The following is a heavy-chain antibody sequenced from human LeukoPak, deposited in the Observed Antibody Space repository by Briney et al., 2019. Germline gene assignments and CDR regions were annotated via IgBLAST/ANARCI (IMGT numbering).Heavy chain of an antibody. J-gene: IGHJ3*02. V-gene: IGHV4-30-2*01. CDR1: GGSISSGGYS. D-gene: IGHD3-22*01. CDR2: IYHSGST. CDR3: ARDYYDSSGYEGAFDI. Sequence: SETLSLTCAVSGGSISSGGYSWSWIRQPPGKRLEWIGYIYHSGSTYYNPSLKSRVTISVDRSKNQFSLKLSSVTAADTAVYYCARDYYDSSGYEGAFDIWGQGTMVTVSS.